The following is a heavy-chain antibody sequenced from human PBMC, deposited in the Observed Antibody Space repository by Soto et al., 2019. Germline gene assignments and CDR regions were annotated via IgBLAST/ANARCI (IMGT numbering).Heavy chain of an antibody. J-gene: IGHJ4*02. CDR3: AREVYGDYAGS. CDR1: GFTVSSNY. Sequence: EVQLVETGGGLIQPGGSLRLSCAASGFTVSSNYMSWVRQAPGKGLEWVSVIYSGGSIYYADSVKGRFTISRDNSKNTLYLQMNSLRAEDTAVYYCAREVYGDYAGSWGQGTLVTVSS. D-gene: IGHD4-17*01. V-gene: IGHV3-53*02. CDR2: IYSGGSI.